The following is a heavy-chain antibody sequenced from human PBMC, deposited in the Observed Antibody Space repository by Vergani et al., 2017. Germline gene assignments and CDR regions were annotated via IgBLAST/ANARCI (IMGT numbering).Heavy chain of an antibody. CDR1: GFTFSSYS. CDR2: ISSSSSYI. CDR3: AREGLKDIVVVPAAMADY. Sequence: EVQLVESGGGLVKPGGSLRLSCAASGFTFSSYSMNWVRQAPGKGLEWVSSISSSSSYIYYADSVKGRFTISRDNAKNSLYLQMNSLRAEDTAVYYCAREGLKDIVVVPAAMADYWGQGTLVIVSA. D-gene: IGHD2-2*01. J-gene: IGHJ4*02. V-gene: IGHV3-21*01.